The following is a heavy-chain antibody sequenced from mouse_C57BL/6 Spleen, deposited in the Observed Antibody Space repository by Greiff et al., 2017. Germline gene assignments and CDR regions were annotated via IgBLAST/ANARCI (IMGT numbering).Heavy chain of an antibody. J-gene: IGHJ4*01. D-gene: IGHD2-2*01. CDR1: GYAFSSSW. CDR2: IYPGDGDT. CDR3: ARGEGYLSYAMDY. V-gene: IGHV1-82*01. Sequence: QVQLQQSGPELVKPGASVKISCKASGYAFSSSWMNWVKQRPGTGLEWIGRIYPGDGDTNYNGKFKGKATLTADKSSSAAYMQLSGLTSEDSAVYYCARGEGYLSYAMDYWGQGTSGTVSS.